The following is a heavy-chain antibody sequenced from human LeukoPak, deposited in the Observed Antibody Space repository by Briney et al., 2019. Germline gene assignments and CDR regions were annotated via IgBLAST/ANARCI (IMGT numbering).Heavy chain of an antibody. CDR2: IISHGGST. Sequence: PGGSLRLSCAASGFTFSSYTMHWVRQAPGKGLEYVSAIISHGGSTHYADSVKGRFTIYRDNSKNTLFLQMNSLRAEDTAVYYCARDPHYYYMDVWGKGTTVTVSS. V-gene: IGHV3-64*02. CDR3: ARDPHYYYMDV. CDR1: GFTFSSYT. J-gene: IGHJ6*03.